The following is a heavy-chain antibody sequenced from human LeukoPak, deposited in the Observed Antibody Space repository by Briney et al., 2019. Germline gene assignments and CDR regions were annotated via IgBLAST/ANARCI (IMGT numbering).Heavy chain of an antibody. D-gene: IGHD3-22*01. CDR3: AKGSYYDSSGSFYFGY. CDR1: GFTFSSYA. V-gene: IGHV3-23*01. CDR2: ISGSGDNT. J-gene: IGHJ4*02. Sequence: GGSLRLSCAASGFTFSSYAMSWVRQAPGKGLDWVSGISGSGDNTYYADSVKGRFTISRDNSKNTLYVQVNSLGTEDTAAYYCAKGSYYDSSGSFYFGYWGQGTLVTVSS.